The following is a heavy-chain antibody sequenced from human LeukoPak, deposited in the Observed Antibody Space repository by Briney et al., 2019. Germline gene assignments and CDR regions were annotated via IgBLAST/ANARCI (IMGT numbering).Heavy chain of an antibody. D-gene: IGHD2/OR15-2a*01. CDR3: AKSLYYYYYMDV. CDR2: IKNDGTTT. Sequence: GGSLRLSCAAAASGFTFTTHWMHWVRQAPGKGLVWVSRIKNDGTTTSYADSVKGRFTISRDNAKNTLYLEMNNLRGEDTAVYYCAKSLYYYYYMDVWGKGTTVTVSS. V-gene: IGHV3-74*01. CDR1: GFTFTTHW. J-gene: IGHJ6*03.